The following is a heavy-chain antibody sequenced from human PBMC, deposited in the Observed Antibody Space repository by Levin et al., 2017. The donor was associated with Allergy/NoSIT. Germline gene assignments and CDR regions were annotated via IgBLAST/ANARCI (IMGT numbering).Heavy chain of an antibody. J-gene: IGHJ4*02. V-gene: IGHV1-18*01. CDR3: ARGSGSSSAGLEY. CDR2: IKSKNGNT. D-gene: IGHD3-10*01. CDR1: GYTFINYD. Sequence: WASVKVSCQASGYTFINYDITWVRRAPGQGLEWMGWIKSKNGNTNYAQKVQGRITLTTDTSTSTAHMELRSLRSDDTAVYYCARGSGSSSAGLEYWGQGTLLTVPS.